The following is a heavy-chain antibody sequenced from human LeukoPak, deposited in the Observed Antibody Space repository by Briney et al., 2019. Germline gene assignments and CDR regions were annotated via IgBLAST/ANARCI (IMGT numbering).Heavy chain of an antibody. CDR3: AKDGGLWVSAHWGDS. CDR1: GFTFSSYT. D-gene: IGHD7-27*01. V-gene: IGHV3-23*01. CDR2: ITTSDGNT. J-gene: IGHJ4*02. Sequence: GGSLRLSGAASGFTFSSYTMSWVRQAPGKGLEWVSTITTSDGNTYYADSVKGRFTVSRDNSKNTLFLQMNSLRAEDTAVYYCAKDGGLWVSAHWGDSWGRGTLVTVSS.